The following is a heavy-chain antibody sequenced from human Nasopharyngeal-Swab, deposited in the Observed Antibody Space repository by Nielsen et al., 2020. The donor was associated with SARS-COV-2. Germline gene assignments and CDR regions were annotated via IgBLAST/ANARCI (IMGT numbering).Heavy chain of an antibody. CDR1: RFSLRTSGMC. D-gene: IGHD4-23*01. CDR2: IVWDDDK. V-gene: IGHV2-70*11. J-gene: IGHJ4*02. Sequence: SGPTLVHPTQTLTLPCTFSRFSLRTSGMCGTWMRQPPGKALEWLARIVWDDDKYYSTSLRTRLTISKDTSKNQVVLTMTNMDPVDTATYYCARTLVTVAAFDYWGQGTLVTVSS. CDR3: ARTLVTVAAFDY.